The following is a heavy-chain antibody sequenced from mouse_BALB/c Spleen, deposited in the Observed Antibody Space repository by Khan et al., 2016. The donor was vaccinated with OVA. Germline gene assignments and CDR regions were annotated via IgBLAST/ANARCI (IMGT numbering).Heavy chain of an antibody. CDR2: IWNDGNT. J-gene: IGHJ4*01. CDR3: ARQPYYHYNIMDY. CDR1: GFSLTNYG. V-gene: IGHV2-6-1*01. D-gene: IGHD2-10*01. Sequence: QVQLKESGPGLVAPSQSLSITCTISGFSLTNYGVHWVRQPPGKGLEWLVVIWNDGNTAYNSALKSRLTISKDNSKSQVFLKMNSLQTDDTDMYFCARQPYYHYNIMDYWGQGTSVTVSS.